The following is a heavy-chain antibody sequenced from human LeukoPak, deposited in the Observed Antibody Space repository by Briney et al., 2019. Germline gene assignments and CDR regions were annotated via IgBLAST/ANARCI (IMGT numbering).Heavy chain of an antibody. CDR3: AKDPGPHTAFNWFDT. CDR1: GFTFSSYW. D-gene: IGHD3-10*01. J-gene: IGHJ5*02. V-gene: IGHV3-74*01. CDR2: INVDGSIT. Sequence: GGSLRLSCAASGFTFSSYWMHWVRQAPGKGLVCVSRINVDGSITDYADSVRGRFTISRDNAKHTLYLQKDSLAVDDTAVYYCAKDPGPHTAFNWFDTLGQGTLVTVSS.